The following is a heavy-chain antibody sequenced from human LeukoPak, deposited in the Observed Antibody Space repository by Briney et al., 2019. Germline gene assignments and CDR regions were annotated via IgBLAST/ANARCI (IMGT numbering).Heavy chain of an antibody. V-gene: IGHV4-59*01. CDR2: MHYSGSA. J-gene: IGHJ5*02. Sequence: PSETLSLTCTVSGGSISSNYWSWIRQPPGKGLEWIGYMHYSGSANYNPSLKSRVTMSVDTSKNQFSLKLTSVTAADTAVYYCARRGRSNWFDAWGQGTLVTVPS. CDR3: ARRGRSNWFDA. D-gene: IGHD2-15*01. CDR1: GGSISSNY.